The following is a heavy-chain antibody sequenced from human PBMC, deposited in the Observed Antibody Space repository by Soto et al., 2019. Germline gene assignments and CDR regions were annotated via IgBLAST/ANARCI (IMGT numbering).Heavy chain of an antibody. J-gene: IGHJ4*02. CDR2: IYSDGST. CDR3: TRDSSYYGSGRGVLDY. V-gene: IGHV3-66*01. Sequence: EVQLVESGGGLVQPGGSLRLSCAVSGFTVNNNYVSWVRQAPGKGLEWVSVIYSDGSTYYADSVQGRFTVSRDTSRNTLYLQMNSLRAEDTAVYYCTRDSSYYGSGRGVLDYWGQETLVTVSS. CDR1: GFTVNNNY. D-gene: IGHD3-10*01.